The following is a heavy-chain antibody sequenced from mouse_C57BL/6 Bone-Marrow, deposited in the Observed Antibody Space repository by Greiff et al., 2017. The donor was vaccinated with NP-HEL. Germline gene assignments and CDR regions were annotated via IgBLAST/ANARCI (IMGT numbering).Heavy chain of an antibody. CDR2: LYPGDGDT. Sequence: QVQLKQSGAELVKPGASVKISCKASGYAFSSYWMNWVKERPGTGLEWIGQLYPGDGDTKYNGKFKGKATLTADKSSSTAYMQVSSLTSEDSAVYFCARGDYGSSRFGYAMDYWGQGTSVTVSS. D-gene: IGHD1-1*01. CDR3: ARGDYGSSRFGYAMDY. CDR1: GYAFSSYW. V-gene: IGHV1-80*01. J-gene: IGHJ4*01.